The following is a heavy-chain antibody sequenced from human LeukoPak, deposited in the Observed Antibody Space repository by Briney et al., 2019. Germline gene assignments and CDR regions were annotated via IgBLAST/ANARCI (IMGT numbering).Heavy chain of an antibody. CDR1: GGSISSGGYY. Sequence: SQTLSLTCTVSGGSISSGGYYWSWIRQPPGKGLEWIGYIYHSGSTYYNPSLKSRVTISVDRSKNQFSLKLSSVTAADTAVYYCARDGGLAAFDIWGQGTMVTVSS. J-gene: IGHJ3*02. CDR3: ARDGGLAAFDI. D-gene: IGHD2-15*01. CDR2: IYHSGST. V-gene: IGHV4-30-2*01.